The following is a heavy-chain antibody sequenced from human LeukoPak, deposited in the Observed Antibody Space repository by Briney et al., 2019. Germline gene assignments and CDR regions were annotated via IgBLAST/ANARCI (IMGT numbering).Heavy chain of an antibody. CDR2: IYYSGST. V-gene: IGHV4-59*01. CDR1: GGSISSYY. J-gene: IGHJ4*02. Sequence: SETLSLTCTVSGGSISSYYWSWFRQPPGKSLEWIASIYYSGSTTYNPSLKSRVTISVDTSKNRFSLQLSSVTAADTAVYYCARANYFDYWGQGTLVTVSS. CDR3: ARANYFDY.